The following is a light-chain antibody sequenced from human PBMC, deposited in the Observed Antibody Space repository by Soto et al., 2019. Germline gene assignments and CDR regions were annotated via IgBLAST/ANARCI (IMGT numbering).Light chain of an antibody. V-gene: IGLV2-8*01. CDR3: SSHAGSNNLV. CDR2: EVS. CDR1: NSDVGTYNY. Sequence: QSALAQPPSASGSPGQSVTITCTGTNSDVGTYNYVSWYQHHPGKAPKFLIYEVSRRLFGVPDRFSGSKSGNTASLTVSGLQAEDEADYYCSSHAGSNNLVFGGGTKLTVL. J-gene: IGLJ3*02.